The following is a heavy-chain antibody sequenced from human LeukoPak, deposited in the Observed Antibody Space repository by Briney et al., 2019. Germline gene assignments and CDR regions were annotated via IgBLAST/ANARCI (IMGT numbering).Heavy chain of an antibody. CDR3: ARDLGYYYDSSGYRPSGSFDY. J-gene: IGHJ4*02. Sequence: ASVKVSCTASGYTFTSYGISWVRQAPGQGLEWMGWISAYNGNTNYAQKLQGRVTMTTDTSTSTAYMELRSLRSDDTAVYYCARDLGYYYDSSGYRPSGSFDYWGQGTLVTVSS. V-gene: IGHV1-18*01. CDR1: GYTFTSYG. D-gene: IGHD3-22*01. CDR2: ISAYNGNT.